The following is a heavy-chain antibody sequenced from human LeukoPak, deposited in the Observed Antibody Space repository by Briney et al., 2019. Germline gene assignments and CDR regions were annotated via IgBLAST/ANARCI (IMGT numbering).Heavy chain of an antibody. CDR2: IIPIFGTA. Sequence: SVKVSCKASGGTFSSYASSGVRPAPGQVREWMGRIIPIFGTANYAQKFQGRVTITADKSTSTAYIELSSLRSEDTAVYYCARGGYYYDSSGYYYGAFDIWGQGTMVTVSS. CDR3: ARGGYYYDSSGYYYGAFDI. V-gene: IGHV1-69*06. J-gene: IGHJ3*02. D-gene: IGHD3-22*01. CDR1: GGTFSSYA.